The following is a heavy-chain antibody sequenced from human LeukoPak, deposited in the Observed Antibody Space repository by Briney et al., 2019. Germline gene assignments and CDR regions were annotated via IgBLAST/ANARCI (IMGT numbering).Heavy chain of an antibody. CDR3: ARGRPGKISMIVVITPPAFDY. CDR1: GFTFSSYS. J-gene: IGHJ4*02. D-gene: IGHD3-22*01. Sequence: GGSLRLSCAASGFTFSSYSMNWVRQAPGKGLEWVSSLSSSSSYIYYADSVKGRFTISRDNAKNSLYLQMNSLRAEDTAVYYCARGRPGKISMIVVITPPAFDYWGQGTLVTVSS. V-gene: IGHV3-21*01. CDR2: LSSSSSYI.